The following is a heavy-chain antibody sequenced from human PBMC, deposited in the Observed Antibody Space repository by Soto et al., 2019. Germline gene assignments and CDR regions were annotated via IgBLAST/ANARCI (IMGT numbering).Heavy chain of an antibody. D-gene: IGHD4-17*01. Sequence: PGGSLRLSCAASGFIVSSNYMSWVRQAPGKGLEWVSVIYSGGSTYYADSVKGRFTISRHNSKNTLYLLMNSLRAEDTAVYYCALSHTVTTDYWGQGTLVTVSS. CDR1: GFIVSSNY. V-gene: IGHV3-66*01. CDR2: IYSGGST. CDR3: ALSHTVTTDY. J-gene: IGHJ4*02.